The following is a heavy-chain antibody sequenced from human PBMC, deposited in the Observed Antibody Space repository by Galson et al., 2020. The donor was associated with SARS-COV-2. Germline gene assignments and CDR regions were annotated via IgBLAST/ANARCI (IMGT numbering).Heavy chain of an antibody. CDR2: ISAYNGNT. V-gene: IGHV1-18*04. CDR1: GYTFTSYG. D-gene: IGHD3-10*01. J-gene: IGHJ6*02. CDR3: ARHLYGSGSYSVDYYGMDV. Sequence: ASVKVSCKASGYTFTSYGISWVRQAPGQGLEWMGWISAYNGNTNYAQKLQGRVTMTTDTSTSTAYMELRSLRSDDTAVYYCARHLYGSGSYSVDYYGMDVWGQGTTVTVSS.